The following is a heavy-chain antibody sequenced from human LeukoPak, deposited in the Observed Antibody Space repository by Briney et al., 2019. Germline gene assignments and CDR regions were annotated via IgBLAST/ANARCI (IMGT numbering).Heavy chain of an antibody. Sequence: SETLSLTCTVSGGSISSYYWSWIRQPPGKGLEWIGYIYYSGSTNCNPSLKSRVTISVDTSKNQFSLKLSSVTAADTAVYYCARSWVVPAAPDYWGQGTLVTVSS. CDR3: ARSWVVPAAPDY. D-gene: IGHD2-2*01. V-gene: IGHV4-59*01. CDR1: GGSISSYY. J-gene: IGHJ4*02. CDR2: IYYSGST.